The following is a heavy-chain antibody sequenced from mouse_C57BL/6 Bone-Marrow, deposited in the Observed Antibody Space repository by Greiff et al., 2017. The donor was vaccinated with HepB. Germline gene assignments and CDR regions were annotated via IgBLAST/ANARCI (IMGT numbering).Heavy chain of an antibody. V-gene: IGHV1-15*01. CDR3: TRSLTGTENFDY. D-gene: IGHD4-1*01. Sequence: QVQLKESGAELVRPGASVTLSCKASGYTFTDYEMHWVKQTPVHGLEWIGAIDPETGGTAYNQKFKGKAILTADKSSSTAYMELRSLTSEDSAVYYCTRSLTGTENFDYWGQGTTLTVSS. CDR2: IDPETGGT. J-gene: IGHJ2*01. CDR1: GYTFTDYE.